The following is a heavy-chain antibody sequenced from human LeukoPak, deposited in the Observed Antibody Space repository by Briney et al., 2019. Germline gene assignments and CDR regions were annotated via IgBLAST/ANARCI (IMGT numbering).Heavy chain of an antibody. V-gene: IGHV1-2*02. Sequence: ASVTVSCKASGYIFTTYFIHWVRQAPGQGLEWMGWINPNNGDTNYVQKFQGRLTMTRDTSISTAYMELTRLRSDDTAVYYCAREGGYDILTGYQDYWGQGTLVTVSS. CDR3: AREGGYDILTGYQDY. J-gene: IGHJ4*02. CDR2: INPNNGDT. CDR1: GYIFTTYF. D-gene: IGHD3-9*01.